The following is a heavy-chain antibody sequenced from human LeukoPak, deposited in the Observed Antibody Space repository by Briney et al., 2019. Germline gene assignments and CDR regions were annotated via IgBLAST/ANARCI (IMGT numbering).Heavy chain of an antibody. CDR2: INPSGGST. CDR1: GYTFTSYY. Sequence: ASVKVSCKASGYTFTSYYMHWVRQAPGQGLEWMGIINPSGGSTSYAQKFQGRVTMTRDTSISTAYMELSRLRSDDTAVYYCARVDDRGHYYDSSGPRKSFDYWGQGTLVTVSS. D-gene: IGHD3-22*01. CDR3: ARVDDRGHYYDSSGPRKSFDY. J-gene: IGHJ4*02. V-gene: IGHV1-46*01.